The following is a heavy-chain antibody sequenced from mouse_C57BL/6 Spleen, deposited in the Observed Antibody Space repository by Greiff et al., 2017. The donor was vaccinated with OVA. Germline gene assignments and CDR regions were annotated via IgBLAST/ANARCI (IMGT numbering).Heavy chain of an antibody. CDR2: IRSKSNNYAT. CDR3: VRAYYYGSSGYFDV. CDR1: GFSFNTYA. J-gene: IGHJ1*03. Sequence: GGGLVQPKGSLKLSCAASGFSFNTYAMNWVRQAPGKGLEWVARIRSKSNNYATYYADSVKDRFTISRDDSESMLYLRMNNLKTEDTAMYYCVRAYYYGSSGYFDVWGTETTVTVSS. V-gene: IGHV10-1*01. D-gene: IGHD1-1*01.